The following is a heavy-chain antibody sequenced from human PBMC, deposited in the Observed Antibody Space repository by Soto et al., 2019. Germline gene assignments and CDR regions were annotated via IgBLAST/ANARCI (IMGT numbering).Heavy chain of an antibody. CDR3: ARGRYGDY. V-gene: IGHV1-18*01. CDR1: GYDFTTYG. J-gene: IGHJ4*02. Sequence: QVHLVQSGAEVKKPGASVKVSCKGSGYDFTTYGITWVRQAPGQGREWMAWISAHNGNTDYAQKLQGRVTVTRDTSTSTAYMELRSLRSDATAVYYCARGRYGDYWGQGALVTVSS. D-gene: IGHD1-1*01. CDR2: ISAHNGNT.